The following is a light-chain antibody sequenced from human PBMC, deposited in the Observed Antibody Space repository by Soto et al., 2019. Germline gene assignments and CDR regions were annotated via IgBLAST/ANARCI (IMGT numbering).Light chain of an antibody. V-gene: IGLV2-14*01. J-gene: IGLJ1*01. CDR2: TVS. CDR1: SSDVGANIF. CDR3: SSFTTDSTYV. Sequence: SALTQPASVSGSPGQSITISCTGTSSDVGANIFVSWYQQHPGKVPKLMIYTVSSRPSGVSQRFSGSKSGNTASLTISGLQAEDEADYYCSSFTTDSTYVFGTGTKV.